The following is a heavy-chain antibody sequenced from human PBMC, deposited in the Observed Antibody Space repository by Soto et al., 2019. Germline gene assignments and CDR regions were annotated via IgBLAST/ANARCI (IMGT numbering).Heavy chain of an antibody. CDR1: GFTFSSYG. CDR3: AKPKTRMSSGYLSWFDP. Sequence: LRLSCAASGFTFSSYGMHWVRQAPGKGLEWVAVISYDGSNKYYADSVKGRFTISRDNSKNTLYLQMNSLRAEDTAVYYCAKPKTRMSSGYLSWFDPWGQGTLVTVSS. V-gene: IGHV3-30*18. CDR2: ISYDGSNK. D-gene: IGHD3-22*01. J-gene: IGHJ5*02.